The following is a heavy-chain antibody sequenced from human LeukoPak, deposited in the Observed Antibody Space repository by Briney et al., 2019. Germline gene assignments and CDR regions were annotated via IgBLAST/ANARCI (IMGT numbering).Heavy chain of an antibody. CDR2: ISWNSGSI. CDR1: GFTFDDYA. D-gene: IGHD6-13*01. CDR3: AKDLFRAAAGSIDWYFDL. J-gene: IGHJ2*01. Sequence: SLRLSCAASGFTFDDYAMHWVRQAPGKGLEWVSGISWNSGSIGYADSVKGRFTISRDNAKNSLYLQMNSLRAEDTALYYCAKDLFRAAAGSIDWYFDLWGRGTLVTVSS. V-gene: IGHV3-9*01.